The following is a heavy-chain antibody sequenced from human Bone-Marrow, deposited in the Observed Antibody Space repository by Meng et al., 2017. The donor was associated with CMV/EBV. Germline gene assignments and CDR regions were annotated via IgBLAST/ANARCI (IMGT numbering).Heavy chain of an antibody. V-gene: IGHV3-21*01. CDR3: ARDHGESIATGDASAFDI. CDR1: GFTFSSYE. CDR2: ISSSSSYI. Sequence: GGSLRLSCAASGFTFSSYEMNWVRQAPGKGLEWVSSISSSSSYIYYADSVKGRFTISRDNAKNSLYLQMNSLRAEDTAVYYCARDHGESIATGDASAFDIWGQGTMVTVSS. J-gene: IGHJ3*02. D-gene: IGHD1-1*01.